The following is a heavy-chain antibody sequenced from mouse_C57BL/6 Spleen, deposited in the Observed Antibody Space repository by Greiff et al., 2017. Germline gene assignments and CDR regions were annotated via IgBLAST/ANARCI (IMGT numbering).Heavy chain of an antibody. CDR1: GYTFTDYN. D-gene: IGHD1-3*01. J-gene: IGHJ3*01. CDR2: INPNNGGT. V-gene: IGHV1-18*01. Sequence: EVQLQQSGPELVKPGASVKIPCKASGYTFTDYNMDWVKQSHGKSLEWMGDINPNNGGTIYNQKFKGKATLTVDKSSSTAYMELRSLTSEDTAVYYCARRTNSAWFAYWGQGTLVTVSA. CDR3: ARRTNSAWFAY.